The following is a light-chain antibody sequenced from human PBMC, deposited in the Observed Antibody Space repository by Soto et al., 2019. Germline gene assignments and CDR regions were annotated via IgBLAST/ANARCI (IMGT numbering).Light chain of an antibody. J-gene: IGKJ2*01. CDR1: QSVNQK. CDR3: HHYGSSLPDT. Sequence: EIVLTQSPATLSVSPGERATLSCRASQSVNQKLGWYQQKPGQAPRLLIYVASYRATGIPARFSGSGSGTEYTLTISNLQAEDFAVYYCHHYGSSLPDTFGQGTKLEIK. V-gene: IGKV3-15*01. CDR2: VAS.